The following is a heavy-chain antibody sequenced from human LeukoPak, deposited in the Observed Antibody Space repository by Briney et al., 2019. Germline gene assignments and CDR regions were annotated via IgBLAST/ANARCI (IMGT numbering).Heavy chain of an antibody. D-gene: IGHD2-2*01. CDR3: AKVGEDIVVGPATYYYYYMDV. CDR1: GFTFSSYG. CDR2: ISGSGGST. J-gene: IGHJ6*03. V-gene: IGHV3-23*01. Sequence: GGTLRLSCTASGFTFSSYGMSWVRQAPGKGLDWVSAISGSGGSTYYADSVKGRFSISRDNSKNTLYLQMNSLRAEDTAVYYCAKVGEDIVVGPATYYYYYMDVWGKGTTVTISS.